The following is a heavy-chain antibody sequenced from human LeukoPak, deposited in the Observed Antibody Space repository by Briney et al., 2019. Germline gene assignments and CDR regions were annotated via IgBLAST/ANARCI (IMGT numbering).Heavy chain of an antibody. CDR1: GGTFSIYA. V-gene: IGHV1-69*04. Sequence: SVKLSCTASGGTFSIYAISWVRKPPGPGIELMGRINTNVGTADYAQKFQGRVTITADKSTSTAYMELSSLRSEDTAVYYCAREVPRFRGFGIYGGYGYFDFWGQGTLVTVSS. D-gene: IGHD4-23*01. CDR2: INTNVGTA. CDR3: AREVPRFRGFGIYGGYGYFDF. J-gene: IGHJ4*02.